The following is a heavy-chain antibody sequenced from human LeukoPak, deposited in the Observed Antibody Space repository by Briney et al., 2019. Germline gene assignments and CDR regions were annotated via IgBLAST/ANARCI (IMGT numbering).Heavy chain of an antibody. CDR1: GYTFTSYN. D-gene: IGHD2-15*01. V-gene: IGHV1-8*01. CDR2: MNPNRGST. J-gene: IGHJ6*03. CDR3: ARVAVAAIGYYYYYYIDV. Sequence: ASVKVSCKASGYTFTSYNINWVRQATGQGLEWMGWMNPNRGSTGYAQKFQDRVTMTRNTSINTAYLGLSSLRSEDTAVYYCARVAVAAIGYYYYYYIDVWGKGTTVTVSS.